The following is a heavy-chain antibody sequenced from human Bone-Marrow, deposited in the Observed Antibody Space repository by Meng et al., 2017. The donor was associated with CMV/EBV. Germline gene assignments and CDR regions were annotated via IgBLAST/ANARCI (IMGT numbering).Heavy chain of an antibody. CDR2: IKHRGAT. V-gene: IGHV4-34*10. CDR1: GASFSEYY. CDR3: ARGPTGSGWSFDL. J-gene: IGHJ5*02. D-gene: IGHD6-19*01. Sequence: QVQLQESGPGLVKPSEALSLTCTVYGASFSEYYWTWIRRPPGKGLEWIGEIKHRGATNYNPSLKSRVTISLDTSKSQISLMLTSVTAADMAMYFCARGPTGSGWSFDLWGQGTRVTGSS.